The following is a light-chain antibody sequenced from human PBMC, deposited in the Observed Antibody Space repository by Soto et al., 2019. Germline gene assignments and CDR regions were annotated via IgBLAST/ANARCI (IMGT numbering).Light chain of an antibody. Sequence: IQMTQSPSSLSASVGDRVTITCRASQGVRDDVGWYQQKPGKAPKLLIYSASTLQSGVPSRFSGSGSGTDFTLTISGLQPEEFATDYGLQESNYPLTVGGGTKVEIK. J-gene: IGKJ4*01. CDR1: QGVRDD. V-gene: IGKV1-6*01. CDR3: LQESNYPLT. CDR2: SAS.